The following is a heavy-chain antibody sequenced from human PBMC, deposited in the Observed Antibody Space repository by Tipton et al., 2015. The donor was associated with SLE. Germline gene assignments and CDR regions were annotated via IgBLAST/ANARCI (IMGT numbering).Heavy chain of an antibody. CDR2: IYYSGST. V-gene: IGHV4-31*03. CDR1: GGSISSGGYY. J-gene: IGHJ3*02. Sequence: TLSLTCTVSGGSISSGGYYWSWIRQHPGKGLEWIGYIYYSGSTYYNPSLKSRVTISIDTSKNQFSLKLSSVTAADTAVYYCARGPSSLDSTHGGAFDIWGQGTMVTVSS. CDR3: ARGPSSLDSTHGGAFDI. D-gene: IGHD3-22*01.